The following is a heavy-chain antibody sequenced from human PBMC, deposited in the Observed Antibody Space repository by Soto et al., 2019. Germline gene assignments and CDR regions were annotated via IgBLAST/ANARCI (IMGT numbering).Heavy chain of an antibody. CDR3: VGIAAAGSSRYYGMDV. CDR2: IGTAGDT. CDR1: GFTFSSYD. D-gene: IGHD6-13*01. J-gene: IGHJ6*02. V-gene: IGHV3-13*01. Sequence: GGSLRLSCAASGFTFSSYDMHWVRQATGKGLEWVSAIGTAGDTYYPGSVKGRFTISRENAKNSLYLQMNSLRAEDTAVYYCVGIAAAGSSRYYGMDVWGQGTTVTVSS.